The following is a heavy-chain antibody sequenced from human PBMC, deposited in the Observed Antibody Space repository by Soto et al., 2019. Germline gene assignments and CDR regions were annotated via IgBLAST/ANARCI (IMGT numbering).Heavy chain of an antibody. V-gene: IGHV1-8*01. CDR2: MNPSGDT. D-gene: IGHD3-22*01. Sequence: QVQLVQSGGEVKKPGASVKVSCKASGSAFSGLDINWVRQATGQGLEWVGWMNPSGDTGYAQQFQGRVSLTRDTSMNTAYMELSSLRSEDTAVYYCARYQIGKGFTDWGQGTLVTVSS. CDR3: ARYQIGKGFTD. J-gene: IGHJ4*02. CDR1: GSAFSGLD.